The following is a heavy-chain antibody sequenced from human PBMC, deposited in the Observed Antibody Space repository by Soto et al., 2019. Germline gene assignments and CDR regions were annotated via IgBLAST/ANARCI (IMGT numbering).Heavy chain of an antibody. D-gene: IGHD3-3*01. V-gene: IGHV4-31*03. CDR1: GDSISSGGYY. CDR2: IYYSGST. Sequence: QVQLQESGPGLVKPSQTLSLTSTVSGDSISSGGYYWSWIRQHPGKGLEWIGYIYYSGSTYYNPSLKSRVTISVDTSKNQFSLKLSSVTAADTAVYYCARDTGWSYGMDVWGQGTTVTVSS. J-gene: IGHJ6*02. CDR3: ARDTGWSYGMDV.